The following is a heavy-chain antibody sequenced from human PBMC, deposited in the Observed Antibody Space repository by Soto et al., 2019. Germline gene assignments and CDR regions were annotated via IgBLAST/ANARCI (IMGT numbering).Heavy chain of an antibody. CDR2: IYYSGST. J-gene: IGHJ3*02. Sequence: KASETLSLTCTVSGGSVRSGSYYWSWIRQPPGKGLEWIGYIYYSGSTNYNPSLKSRVTISVDTSKNQFSLKLSSVTAADTAVYYCARDMGSASTYADAFDIWGQGTMVTVSS. CDR3: ARDMGSASTYADAFDI. CDR1: GGSVRSGSYY. D-gene: IGHD6-25*01. V-gene: IGHV4-61*01.